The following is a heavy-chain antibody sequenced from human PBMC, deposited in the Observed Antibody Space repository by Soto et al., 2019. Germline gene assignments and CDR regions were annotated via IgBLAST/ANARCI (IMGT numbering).Heavy chain of an antibody. D-gene: IGHD3-16*02. V-gene: IGHV1-18*04. CDR2: ISAYNGNT. J-gene: IGHJ4*02. CDR1: GYTFTSYG. Sequence: QVQLVQSGAEVKKPGASVKVSCKASGYTFTSYGISWVRQAPGQGLEWMGWISAYNGNTNYAQKLQGRVTMTSYTSTSTAYMELRSLRSDDTAVYYCARDLVDYDYVWGSYRYTLFDYWGQGSLVTVSS. CDR3: ARDLVDYDYVWGSYRYTLFDY.